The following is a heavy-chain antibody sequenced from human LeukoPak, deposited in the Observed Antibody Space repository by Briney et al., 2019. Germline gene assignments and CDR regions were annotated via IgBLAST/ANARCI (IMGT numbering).Heavy chain of an antibody. CDR2: IYYSGST. CDR3: ASATVRYYDFWSGPSRDAFDI. Sequence: SETLSLTCTVSGGSISSSSYYWGWIRQPPGKGLEWIGSIYYSGSTYYNPSLKSRVTISVDTSKNQFSLKLSSVTAADTAVYYCASATVRYYDFWSGPSRDAFDIWGQGTMVPVSS. D-gene: IGHD3-3*01. CDR1: GGSISSSSYY. V-gene: IGHV4-39*01. J-gene: IGHJ3*02.